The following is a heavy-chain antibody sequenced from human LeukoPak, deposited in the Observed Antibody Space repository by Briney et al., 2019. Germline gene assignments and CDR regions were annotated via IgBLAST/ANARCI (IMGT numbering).Heavy chain of an antibody. D-gene: IGHD6-6*01. J-gene: IGHJ4*02. CDR3: ARDSNLEYSSSRGLGR. V-gene: IGHV4-4*07. Sequence: KPSETLSLTCTVSGDSISSYYRNWIRQPPGKGLEWIGRIYASGSTYYNPSLKSRVTMSVDTSKNQFSLRLTTVTAADTAVYYCARDSNLEYSSSRGLGRWGQGTLVTVSS. CDR1: GDSISSYY. CDR2: IYASGST.